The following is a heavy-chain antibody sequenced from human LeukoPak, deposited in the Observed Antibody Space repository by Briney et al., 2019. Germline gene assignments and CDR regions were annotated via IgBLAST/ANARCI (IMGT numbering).Heavy chain of an antibody. CDR3: ARGRIAAPDYDMDV. V-gene: IGHV1-18*01. D-gene: IGHD6-13*01. CDR1: GYTFTSYG. J-gene: IGHJ6*03. Sequence: ASVKVSCKASGYTFTSYGISWVRQARGQGLEWMGWISAYNGNTNYAQKLQGRVTMTTDTSTSKAYMELSSLRSEDTAVYYCARGRIAAPDYDMDVWGKGTTVTVSS. CDR2: ISAYNGNT.